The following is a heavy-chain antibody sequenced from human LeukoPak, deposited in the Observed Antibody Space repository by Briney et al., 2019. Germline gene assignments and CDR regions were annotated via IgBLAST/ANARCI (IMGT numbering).Heavy chain of an antibody. V-gene: IGHV4-61*08. D-gene: IGHD2-15*01. Sequence: PSETLSLTCPVSGGSISSGVYYWSWILKPPGKGLEWIGYIYYSGSTNYNPSLKSRVTISVDTSKNQFSLKLSSVTAADTAVYYCARVATPNWFDPWGQGTLVTVSS. J-gene: IGHJ5*02. CDR1: GGSISSGVYY. CDR3: ARVATPNWFDP. CDR2: IYYSGST.